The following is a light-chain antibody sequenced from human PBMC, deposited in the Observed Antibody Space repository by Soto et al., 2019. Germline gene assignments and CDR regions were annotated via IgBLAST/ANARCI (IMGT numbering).Light chain of an antibody. CDR1: SSNIGSNF. V-gene: IGLV1-47*01. J-gene: IGLJ3*02. CDR2: RSD. Sequence: QSVLTQPPSTSGTPGQRVTMSCSGSSSNIGSNFVYWYQQFPGMAPKLLIYRSDQRPSGVPDRFSGSKSGTSASLAISGLRSXXXXAXXCASWDDTLSGVVFGGGTKLTVL. CDR3: ASWDDTLSGVV.